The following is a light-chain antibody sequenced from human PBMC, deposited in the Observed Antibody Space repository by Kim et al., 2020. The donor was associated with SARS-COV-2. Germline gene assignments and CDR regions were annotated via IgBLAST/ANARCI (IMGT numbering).Light chain of an antibody. CDR1: QSVTSSY. V-gene: IGKV3-20*01. J-gene: IGKJ1*01. Sequence: EIVLTQSPGTLSLSPGERATLSCRASQSVTSSYLAWYQQKPGQPPRLLIYGASNRATGIPDRFSGSGSGTDFTLTISRLESEDLAVYYCQQYGTSLRTFVQGTKVDIK. CDR2: GAS. CDR3: QQYGTSLRT.